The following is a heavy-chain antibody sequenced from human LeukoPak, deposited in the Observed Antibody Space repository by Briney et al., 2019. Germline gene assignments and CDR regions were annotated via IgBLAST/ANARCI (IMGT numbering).Heavy chain of an antibody. CDR2: IYSGGST. D-gene: IGHD3-9*01. J-gene: IGHJ4*02. Sequence: GGSLRLSCAASGFTASSNYMSWVRQAPGKGLEWVSVIYSGGSTYYADSVKGRFTISRDNSKNTLYLQVNSLRAEDTAVYYCARGRPGYSFDYWGQGTLVTVSS. CDR1: GFTASSNY. V-gene: IGHV3-66*01. CDR3: ARGRPGYSFDY.